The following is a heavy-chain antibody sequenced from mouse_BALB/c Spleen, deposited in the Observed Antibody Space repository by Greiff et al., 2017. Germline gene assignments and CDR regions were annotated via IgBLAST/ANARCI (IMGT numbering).Heavy chain of an antibody. D-gene: IGHD2-3*01. CDR3: ARIDGYYGYYAMDY. Sequence: EVQGVESGGGLVQPGGSRKLSCAASEFTFSSFGMHWVRQAPEKGLEWVAYISSGSSTIYYADTVKGRFTISRDNPKNTLFLQMTSLRSEDTAMYYCARIDGYYGYYAMDYWGEGTSVTVSS. CDR1: EFTFSSFG. J-gene: IGHJ4*01. V-gene: IGHV5-17*02. CDR2: ISSGSSTI.